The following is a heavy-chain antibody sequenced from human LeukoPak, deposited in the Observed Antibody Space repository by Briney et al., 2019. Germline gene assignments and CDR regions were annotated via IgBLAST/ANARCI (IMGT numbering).Heavy chain of an antibody. V-gene: IGHV4-34*01. CDR1: GGSFSGYY. CDR3: ASEATGTSH. J-gene: IGHJ4*02. CDR2: INNSGST. D-gene: IGHD2-2*01. Sequence: SETLSLTCAVYGGSFSGYYCYWIRQPPGKGLEWIGEINNSGSTIYNPSLKSRVTISLDTSKAQFSLRLDSVTAADTAIYYCASEATGTSHWGQGSLVTVSP.